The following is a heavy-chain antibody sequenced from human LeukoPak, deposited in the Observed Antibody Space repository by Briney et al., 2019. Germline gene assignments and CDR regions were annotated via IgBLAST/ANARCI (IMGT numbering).Heavy chain of an antibody. CDR2: ISYDGSNK. CDR1: GFTFSSFA. V-gene: IGHV3-30*04. Sequence: GRSLRLSCAASGFTFSSFAMRWVRQAPGKGLEWVAVISYDGSNKYYADSVKGRFTISRDNSKNTLYLQMNSLRAEDTAVYYCARELVSGPAFDIWGRGTMVTVSS. J-gene: IGHJ3*02. D-gene: IGHD3-10*01. CDR3: ARELVSGPAFDI.